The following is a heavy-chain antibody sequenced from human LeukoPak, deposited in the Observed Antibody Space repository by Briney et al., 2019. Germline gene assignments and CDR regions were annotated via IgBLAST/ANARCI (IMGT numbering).Heavy chain of an antibody. CDR1: GFTFSSYT. J-gene: IGHJ4*02. D-gene: IGHD3-22*01. V-gene: IGHV3-23*01. CDR2: ISGSGGSI. CDR3: ATENYYDSSGWQFDY. Sequence: GGSLRLSCAASGFTFSSYTMNWVRQAPGKGLEWVSAISGSGGSIYYADSVKGRFTISRDNSKNTLYLQMNSLRAEDTAVYYCATENYYDSSGWQFDYWGQGTLVTVSS.